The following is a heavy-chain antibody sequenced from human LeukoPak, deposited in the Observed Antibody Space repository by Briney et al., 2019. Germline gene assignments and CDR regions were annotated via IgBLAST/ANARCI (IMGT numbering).Heavy chain of an antibody. CDR2: IYYSGST. D-gene: IGHD6-13*01. Sequence: PSETLSLTCTVSGGSISSGGYYWSWIRQHPGKGLEWIGYIYYSGSTYYNPSLKSRVTISVDTSKNQFSLKLSSVTAADAAVYYCSSSWWALNDDYFDYWGQGTLVIVSS. V-gene: IGHV4-31*03. CDR1: GGSISSGGYY. CDR3: SSSWWALNDDYFDY. J-gene: IGHJ4*02.